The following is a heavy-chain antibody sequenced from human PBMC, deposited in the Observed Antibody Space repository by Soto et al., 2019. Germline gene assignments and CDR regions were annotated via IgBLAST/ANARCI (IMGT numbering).Heavy chain of an antibody. CDR1: GFSVSSNY. J-gene: IGHJ5*02. Sequence: ESGGGLIQPGGSLRLSCAASGFSVSSNYMSWVRQAPGKGLEWVSVIYTGGSTYYADSVKGRFTISRDNSKNTLYLQMNSLRVEDTAVYYCARSINWPDWFDPWGQGILVTVSS. D-gene: IGHD1-1*01. CDR2: IYTGGST. CDR3: ARSINWPDWFDP. V-gene: IGHV3-53*01.